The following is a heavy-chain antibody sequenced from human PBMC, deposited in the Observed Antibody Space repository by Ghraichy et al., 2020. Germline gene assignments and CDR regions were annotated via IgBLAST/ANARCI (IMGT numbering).Heavy chain of an antibody. CDR2: IRSKAYGGTT. V-gene: IGHV3-49*03. D-gene: IGHD1-14*01. Sequence: GGSLRLSCTASGFTFGDYAMSWFRQATGNGLEWVGFIRSKAYGGTTDYAASVKGRFTISRDDSKSIAYLQMNSLKTEDPAVYYCTRAEDELYFDLWGRGTLVTVSS. CDR1: GFTFGDYA. CDR3: TRAEDELYFDL. J-gene: IGHJ2*01.